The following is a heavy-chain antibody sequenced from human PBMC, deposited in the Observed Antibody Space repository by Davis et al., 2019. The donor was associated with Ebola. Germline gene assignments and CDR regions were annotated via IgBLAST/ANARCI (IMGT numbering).Heavy chain of an antibody. CDR1: GLTFSDYY. D-gene: IGHD6-13*01. CDR3: ARDSYSSTWYPDY. V-gene: IGHV3-72*01. Sequence: PGGSLRLSCAASGLTFSDYYMDWVRQAPGMGLEWVGRIRNKASSYSTEYAASVKDRFIISRDDSKDSLYLQMNSLRAEDTAVYYCARDSYSSTWYPDYWGQGTLVTVSS. CDR2: IRNKASSYST. J-gene: IGHJ4*02.